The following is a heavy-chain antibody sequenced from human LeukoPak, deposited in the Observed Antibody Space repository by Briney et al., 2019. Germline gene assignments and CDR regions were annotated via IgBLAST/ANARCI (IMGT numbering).Heavy chain of an antibody. CDR3: ARDRTYGGNSGFDY. Sequence: SETLSLTCIVSGGSISSYYWSWIRQSAGKGLEWIGRIYTTGSTNYNPSLKSRVTMSVDTSKNRFSLNLSSVTAADTAVYYCARDRTYGGNSGFDYWGQGTMVTVSS. V-gene: IGHV4-4*07. J-gene: IGHJ4*02. CDR2: IYTTGST. CDR1: GGSISSYY. D-gene: IGHD2-21*01.